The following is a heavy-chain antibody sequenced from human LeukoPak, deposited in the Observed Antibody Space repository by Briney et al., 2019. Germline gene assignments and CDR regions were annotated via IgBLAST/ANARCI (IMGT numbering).Heavy chain of an antibody. V-gene: IGHV3-23*01. CDR1: GFTFSTYG. J-gene: IGHJ5*02. Sequence: GGSLRLSCAASGFTFSTYGMNWVRQAPGKGLEWVSAVSGSGSTTYYARSVKGRFTVSRDNSKNALYLQMSSLRVDDTAVYYCAKDYEPLVGVHRWGDWFDPWGQGTLVTVSS. CDR3: AKDYEPLVGVHRWGDWFDP. D-gene: IGHD1-26*01. CDR2: VSGSGSTT.